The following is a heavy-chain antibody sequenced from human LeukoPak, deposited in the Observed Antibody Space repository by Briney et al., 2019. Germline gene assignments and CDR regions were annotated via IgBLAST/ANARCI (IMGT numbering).Heavy chain of an antibody. D-gene: IGHD3-3*01. CDR2: ISSSSSYI. J-gene: IGHJ4*02. V-gene: IGHV3-21*01. Sequence: GGSLRLSCAASGFTFSSYSMNWVRQAPGKGLEWVSSISSSSSYIYYADSVKGRFTISRDNAENSLYLQMNSLRAEDTAVYYCARDGGRITIFGVVTEGNYYFDYWAQGTLVTVSS. CDR1: GFTFSSYS. CDR3: ARDGGRITIFGVVTEGNYYFDY.